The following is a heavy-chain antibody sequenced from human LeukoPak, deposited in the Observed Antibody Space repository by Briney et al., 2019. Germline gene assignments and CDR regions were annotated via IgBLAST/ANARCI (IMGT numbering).Heavy chain of an antibody. Sequence: SETLSLTCAVSGGSISSSNWWSWVRQPPGKGLEWIGEIYHSGSTNYNPSLKSRVTIPVDKSKNQFSLKLSSVTAADTAVYYCARAPVGAISFWFDPWGQGTLVTVSS. CDR3: ARAPVGAISFWFDP. J-gene: IGHJ5*02. V-gene: IGHV4-4*02. CDR1: GGSISSSNW. CDR2: IYHSGST. D-gene: IGHD1-26*01.